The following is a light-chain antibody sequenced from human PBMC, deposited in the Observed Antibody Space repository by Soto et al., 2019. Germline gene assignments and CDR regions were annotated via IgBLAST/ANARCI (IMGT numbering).Light chain of an antibody. J-gene: IGLJ1*01. CDR2: EVT. V-gene: IGLV2-23*02. CDR1: NXDVGSYNL. Sequence: QSALTQPASVSGSPRQSITISCTGTNXDVGSYNLVSWFQQHPGKAPKLVIYEVTKRPSGVSDRFSGSKSGNTASLTISGLQAEDEADYYCFSYAGDSVYVFGTGTKFTVL. CDR3: FSYAGDSVYV.